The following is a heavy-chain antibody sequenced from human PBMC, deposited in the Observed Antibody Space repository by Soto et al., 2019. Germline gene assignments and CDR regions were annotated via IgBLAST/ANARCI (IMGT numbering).Heavy chain of an antibody. CDR2: INSDGSTI. CDR3: ARDRGYPDSFDI. D-gene: IGHD3-10*01. CDR1: GFNFGPFW. V-gene: IGHV3-74*01. J-gene: IGHJ3*02. Sequence: PGGSLRLSCAASGFNFGPFWMHWVRQVPGKGLEWVSHINSDGSTIVYADSVKGRFTISRDNAKSTLFLQMNSLRVEDTAVYYCARDRGYPDSFDIWGQGTMVTVS.